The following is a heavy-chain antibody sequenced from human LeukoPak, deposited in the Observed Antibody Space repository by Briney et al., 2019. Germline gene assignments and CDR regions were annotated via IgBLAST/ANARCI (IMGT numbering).Heavy chain of an antibody. CDR1: GFTFSSYS. CDR2: ISSSSSYI. J-gene: IGHJ4*02. V-gene: IGHV3-21*01. D-gene: IGHD2-15*01. Sequence: GGSLRLSCAASGFTFSSYSMNWVRQAPGKGLEWVSSISSSSSYIYYADSVKGRFTISRDNAKNSLYLQMNSLRAEDTAVYYRARGVRGYCSGGSCDLYYFDYWGQGTLVTVSS. CDR3: ARGVRGYCSGGSCDLYYFDY.